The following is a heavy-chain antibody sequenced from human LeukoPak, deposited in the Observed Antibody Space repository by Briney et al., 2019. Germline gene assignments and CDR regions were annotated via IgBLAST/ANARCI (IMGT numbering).Heavy chain of an antibody. V-gene: IGHV3-30*04. J-gene: IGHJ3*02. Sequence: GGSLRLSCAASGFTFSSYAMHWVRQAPGKGLEWVAVISYDGSNKYYADSVKGRFTISRDNSKNTLYLQMNSLRAEDTAVYYCARAGDSSSWYAYDAFDIWGQGTMVTVSP. CDR2: ISYDGSNK. CDR3: ARAGDSSSWYAYDAFDI. D-gene: IGHD6-13*01. CDR1: GFTFSSYA.